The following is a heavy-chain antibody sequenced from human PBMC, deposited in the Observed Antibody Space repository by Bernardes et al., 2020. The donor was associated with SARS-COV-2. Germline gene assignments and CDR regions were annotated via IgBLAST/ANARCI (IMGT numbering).Heavy chain of an antibody. D-gene: IGHD6-25*01. CDR2: ISSDGSIT. J-gene: IGHJ4*02. CDR1: GFTFSSYW. Sequence: GGSLRLSCTASGFTFSSYWMHWVRQAPGKGLVWVSRISSDGSITTYADSVKGRFTISRDNVRNTLYLQMNSLRAEDTAVYFCVSGPSDGHGRFEYWGQGTLGTVSS. CDR3: VSGPSDGHGRFEY. V-gene: IGHV3-74*01.